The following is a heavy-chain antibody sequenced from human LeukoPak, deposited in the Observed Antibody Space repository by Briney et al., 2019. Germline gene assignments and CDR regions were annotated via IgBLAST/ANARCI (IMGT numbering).Heavy chain of an antibody. V-gene: IGHV1-8*03. CDR2: MNPNSGNT. Sequence: ASVKVPCKASGYTFTSYDINWVRQATGQGLEWMGWMNPNSGNTGYAQKFQGRVTITRNTSISTAYMELSSLRSEDTAVYYCARATYYYGSGSYGDWFDPWGQGTLVTVSS. CDR1: GYTFTSYD. CDR3: ARATYYYGSGSYGDWFDP. J-gene: IGHJ5*02. D-gene: IGHD3-10*01.